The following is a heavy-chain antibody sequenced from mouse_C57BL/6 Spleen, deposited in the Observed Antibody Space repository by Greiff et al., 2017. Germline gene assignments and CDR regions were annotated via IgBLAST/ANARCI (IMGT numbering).Heavy chain of an antibody. Sequence: QVQLQQPGAELVMPGASVKLSCKASGYSFTSYWMHWVKQRPGQGLEWIGEIDPSDSSTNYNQKFNGKSTLTVDKSSSTAYMQLSSRTSEGSAVYYCARKGGAYWGQGTLGTVSA. J-gene: IGHJ3*01. CDR3: ARKGGAY. D-gene: IGHD1-1*02. CDR1: GYSFTSYW. V-gene: IGHV1-69*01. CDR2: IDPSDSST.